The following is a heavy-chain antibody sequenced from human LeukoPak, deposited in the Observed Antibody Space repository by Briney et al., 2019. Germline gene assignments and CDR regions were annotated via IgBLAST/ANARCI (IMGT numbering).Heavy chain of an antibody. J-gene: IGHJ4*02. CDR1: GGSISSYY. Sequence: SETLSLTCTVSGGSISSYYWSWIRQPPGKGLEWIGYIYYSGSTNYNPSLKSRVTISVDTSKNQFSLKLTSVTAADTAVYYCARGKTDYYDRGFGYWGQGTLVTVSP. V-gene: IGHV4-59*01. CDR2: IYYSGST. CDR3: ARGKTDYYDRGFGY. D-gene: IGHD3-22*01.